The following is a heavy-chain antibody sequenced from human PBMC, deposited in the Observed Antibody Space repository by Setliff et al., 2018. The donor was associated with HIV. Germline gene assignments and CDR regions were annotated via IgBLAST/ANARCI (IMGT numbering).Heavy chain of an antibody. CDR2: INTNTGDP. Sequence: ASVKVSCKASGYIFTDYAMNWVRQAPGQGLEWMGWINTNTGDPTYAQGFTGRYVFSLDTSVSTAFLQITGLETEDTAVYYCARDPANSGGWDWGQGTLVTVSS. CDR1: GYIFTDYA. J-gene: IGHJ4*02. V-gene: IGHV7-4-1*02. D-gene: IGHD6-19*01. CDR3: ARDPANSGGWD.